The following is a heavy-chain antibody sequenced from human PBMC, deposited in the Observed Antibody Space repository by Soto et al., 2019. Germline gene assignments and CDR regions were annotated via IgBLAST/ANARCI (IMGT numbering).Heavy chain of an antibody. D-gene: IGHD2-15*01. CDR3: ARHLTYCSGGSCYSGPLNWLDP. J-gene: IGHJ5*02. Sequence: SETLSLTCTVSGGSISSSSYYWGWIRQPPGKGLEWIGSIYYSGSTDYNPSLKSRVTISVDTSKNQFSLKLSSVTAADTAVYYCARHLTYCSGGSCYSGPLNWLDPWGQGTLVTVSS. CDR2: IYYSGST. CDR1: GGSISSSSYY. V-gene: IGHV4-39*01.